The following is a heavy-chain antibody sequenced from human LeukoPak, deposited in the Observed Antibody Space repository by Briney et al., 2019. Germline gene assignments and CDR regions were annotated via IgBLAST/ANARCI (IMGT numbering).Heavy chain of an antibody. D-gene: IGHD3-22*01. V-gene: IGHV3-23*01. Sequence: GGLRVSSAPPVFNFRTDTMRAVRQAPGRGGGWVSSITGNVLKTHHTDITKGGFTPSRDDSKTTLYLHLSSLRVEDTAVYYCAKLQDYYDNSGYSYFDNWGQGTLVTVSP. CDR3: AKLQDYYDNSGYSYFDN. J-gene: IGHJ4*02. CDR1: VFNFRTDT. CDR2: ITGNVLKT.